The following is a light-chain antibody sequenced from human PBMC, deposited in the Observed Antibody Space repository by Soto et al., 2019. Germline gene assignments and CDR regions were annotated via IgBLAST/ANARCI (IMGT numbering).Light chain of an antibody. V-gene: IGKV3-15*01. J-gene: IGKJ1*01. CDR2: GAS. Sequence: EIMMTQSPATLSVSPGERSTLSCRASQSVNDKLAWYQQKPGQAPRLLIYGASTRATGIPARFSGSGSGTEFTLTIRSLQSEDFAVYYCLQYYNWPPWTFGQGTKGDI. CDR3: LQYYNWPPWT. CDR1: QSVNDK.